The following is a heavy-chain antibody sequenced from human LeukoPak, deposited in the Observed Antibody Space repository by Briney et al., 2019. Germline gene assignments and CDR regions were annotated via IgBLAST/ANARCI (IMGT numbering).Heavy chain of an antibody. CDR3: ASRAVSSSWYDYYYGMDV. Sequence: PGGSLRLSCAASGFTFSSYSMNWVRQAPGKGLEWVSSISSSSSYIYYADSVKGRFTISRDNAKNSLYLQMNSLRAEDTAVYYCASRAVSSSWYDYYYGMDVWGQGTTVTVSS. CDR2: ISSSSSYI. CDR1: GFTFSSYS. J-gene: IGHJ6*02. D-gene: IGHD6-13*01. V-gene: IGHV3-21*01.